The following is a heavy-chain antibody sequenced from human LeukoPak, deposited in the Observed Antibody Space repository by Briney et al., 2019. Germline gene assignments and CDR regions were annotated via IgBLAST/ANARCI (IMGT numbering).Heavy chain of an antibody. Sequence: GGSLRLSCAASGFTFSSYAMSWVRQAPGKGLEWVSAISGSGGSTYSADSVKGRFTISRDNSKNTLYLQMNSLRAEDTAIYYCAKGSRILVGSTGIDYWGQGTLVTVSS. J-gene: IGHJ4*02. V-gene: IGHV3-23*01. CDR2: ISGSGGST. CDR1: GFTFSSYA. CDR3: AKGSRILVGSTGIDY. D-gene: IGHD1-26*01.